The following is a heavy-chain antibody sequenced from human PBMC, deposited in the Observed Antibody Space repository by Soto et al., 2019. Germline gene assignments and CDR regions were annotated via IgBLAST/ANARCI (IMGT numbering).Heavy chain of an antibody. CDR1: GFTFSSYA. CDR2: ISYDGSNK. V-gene: IGHV3-30-3*01. D-gene: IGHD3-16*02. Sequence: QVQLVESGGGVVQPGRSLRLSCAASGFTFSSYAMHWVRQAPGKGLEWVAVISYDGSNKYYADSVKGRFTISRDNSKNTLYLQMNILRAEDTAVYYCARDRSRFYDYVWGSYRSSPFDPWGQGTLVTVSS. CDR3: ARDRSRFYDYVWGSYRSSPFDP. J-gene: IGHJ5*02.